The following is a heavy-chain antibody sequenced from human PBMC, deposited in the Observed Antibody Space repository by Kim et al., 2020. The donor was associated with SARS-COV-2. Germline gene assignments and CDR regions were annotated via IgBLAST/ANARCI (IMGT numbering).Heavy chain of an antibody. J-gene: IGHJ6*03. Sequence: ADSVKGRFTISRDNAKNSLYLQMNSLRAEDTAVYYCARDTSHYYYYYMDVWGKGTTVTVSS. CDR3: ARDTSHYYYYYMDV. V-gene: IGHV3-21*01.